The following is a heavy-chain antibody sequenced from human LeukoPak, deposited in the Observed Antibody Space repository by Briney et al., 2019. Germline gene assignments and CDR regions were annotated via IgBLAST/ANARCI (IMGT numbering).Heavy chain of an antibody. CDR1: GYTFTSYG. D-gene: IGHD6-19*01. J-gene: IGHJ4*02. CDR3: AGLITQWLAYFDY. CDR2: ISAYNGAT. Sequence: GASVKVSCKASGYTFTSYGISWVRQAPGQGLEWMGWISAYNGATDSAQKFQGRVTMTRDTSINTIYMDLSNLRSDDTAVYYCAGLITQWLAYFDYWGQGTLVTVS. V-gene: IGHV1-18*01.